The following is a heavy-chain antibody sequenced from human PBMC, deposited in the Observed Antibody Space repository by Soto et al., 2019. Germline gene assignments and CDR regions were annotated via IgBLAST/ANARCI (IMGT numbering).Heavy chain of an antibody. Sequence: SETLSLTCAVYGGSFSGYYWSWIRQPPGKGLEWIGEINHSGSTNYNPSLKSRVTISVDTSKNQFSLKLSSVTAAETAVYYCERGSFWSGYFRGCFDTWGQGTLVTVSS. J-gene: IGHJ5*02. D-gene: IGHD3-3*01. V-gene: IGHV4-34*01. CDR3: ERGSFWSGYFRGCFDT. CDR1: GGSFSGYY. CDR2: INHSGST.